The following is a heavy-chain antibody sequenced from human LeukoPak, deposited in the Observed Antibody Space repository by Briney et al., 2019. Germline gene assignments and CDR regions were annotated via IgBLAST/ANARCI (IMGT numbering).Heavy chain of an antibody. Sequence: SETLSLTCTVSGGSISSYYWNWIRQPAGKRLEWLGHVFTRGTTNYNASLEGRLTISLDTARNQFSLYLSSVTAADTAMYFCARSSLAVYFDYWGQGTLVTASS. J-gene: IGHJ4*02. V-gene: IGHV4-4*07. CDR1: GGSISSYY. CDR3: ARSSLAVYFDY. CDR2: VFTRGTT. D-gene: IGHD6-19*01.